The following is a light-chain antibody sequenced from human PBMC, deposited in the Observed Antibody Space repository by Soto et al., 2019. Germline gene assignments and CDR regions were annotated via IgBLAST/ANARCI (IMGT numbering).Light chain of an antibody. Sequence: ESVLTQSPDTLSLTPGERATLSCRASQSVYSSNLAWYQQKPGQAPRLFIYGASTRATGIPARFSGSGSGTEFTLTISSLQSEDFAVYYCQQYNNWPAITFGQGTRLEIK. CDR3: QQYNNWPAIT. J-gene: IGKJ5*01. CDR1: QSVYSSN. V-gene: IGKV3D-15*01. CDR2: GAS.